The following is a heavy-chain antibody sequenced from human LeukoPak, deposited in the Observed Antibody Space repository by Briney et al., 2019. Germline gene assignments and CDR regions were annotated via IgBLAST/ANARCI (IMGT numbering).Heavy chain of an antibody. CDR2: INGDGSST. CDR3: ARGLSSGWYYFDY. Sequence: GGSLRLSCAASGFTFSSYWMHWVRQAPGKGLVWVSRINGDGSSTSYADSVKGRFTISRDNAKNTLYLQMNSLRAEDTAVYYCARGLSSGWYYFDYWGQGTLVTVSS. CDR1: GFTFSSYW. J-gene: IGHJ4*02. V-gene: IGHV3-74*01. D-gene: IGHD6-19*01.